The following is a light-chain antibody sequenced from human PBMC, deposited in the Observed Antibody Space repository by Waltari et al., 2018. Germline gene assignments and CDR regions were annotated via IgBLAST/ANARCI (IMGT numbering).Light chain of an antibody. CDR1: SSNIGNNY. CDR2: DNN. Sequence: QSVLTQPPSVSAAPGQKVTISCPGNSSNIGNNYVSWYQQPPGTAPKLPIYDNNKRPSGIPDRFSGSKSGTSATLGITGLQTGDEADYYCGTWDSSLSGGVFGGGTELTVL. V-gene: IGLV1-51*01. CDR3: GTWDSSLSGGV. J-gene: IGLJ2*01.